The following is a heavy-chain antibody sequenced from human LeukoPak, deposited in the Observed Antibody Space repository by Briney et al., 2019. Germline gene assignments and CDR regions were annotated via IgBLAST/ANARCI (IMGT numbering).Heavy chain of an antibody. CDR1: GGSFSGYY. CDR2: INHSGST. D-gene: IGHD4-17*01. Sequence: SETLSLTCAVYGGSFSGYYWSWIRQPPGKGLEWIGEINHSGSTNYNPSLKSRVTISVDTSKNQFSLKLSSVTAADTAVYYCARSEYYGDYVFGYWGQGTLVTVSS. J-gene: IGHJ4*02. V-gene: IGHV4-34*01. CDR3: ARSEYYGDYVFGY.